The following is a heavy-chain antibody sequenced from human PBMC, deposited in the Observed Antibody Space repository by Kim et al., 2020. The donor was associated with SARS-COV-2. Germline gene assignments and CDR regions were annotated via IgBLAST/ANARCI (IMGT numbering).Heavy chain of an antibody. CDR3: ARDLFVSDIVVVPAANYGMDV. J-gene: IGHJ6*02. D-gene: IGHD2-2*01. Sequence: GGSLRLSCAASGFTFSYYGMHWVRQAPGKGLEWVAVISYDGSNKYYADSVKGRFTISRDNSKNTLYLQMNSLRAEDTAVYYCARDLFVSDIVVVPAANYGMDVWGQGPAVPVSS. CDR2: ISYDGSNK. V-gene: IGHV3-33*05. CDR1: GFTFSYYG.